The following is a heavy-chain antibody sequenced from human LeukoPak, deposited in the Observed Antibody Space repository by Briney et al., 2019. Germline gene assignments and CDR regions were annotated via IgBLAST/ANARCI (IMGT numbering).Heavy chain of an antibody. V-gene: IGHV1-24*01. D-gene: IGHD3-22*01. CDR1: GYTLTELS. CDR2: FDPEDGET. J-gene: IGHJ4*02. Sequence: ASVKVSCKASGYTLTELSMHWVRQAPGKGLEWMGGFDPEDGETIYAQKFQGRVTMTEDTSTDTAYMELSSLRSEDTAVYYCATRPHYDSSGYYLDWGQGTLVTVSS. CDR3: ATRPHYDSSGYYLD.